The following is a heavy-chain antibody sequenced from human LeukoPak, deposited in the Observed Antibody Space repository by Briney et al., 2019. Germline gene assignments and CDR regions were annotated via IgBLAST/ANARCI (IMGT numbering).Heavy chain of an antibody. CDR3: ASGRHL. CDR2: IKSKTDGGTT. J-gene: IGHJ5*02. CDR1: GFTVSSNY. V-gene: IGHV3-15*01. Sequence: GGSLRLSCAASGFTVSSNYMSWVRQAPGKGLEWVGRIKSKTDGGTTDYAAPVRGRFTISRDDSKNTLYLQMNSLKTEDAAVYYCASGRHLWGQGTLVTVSS.